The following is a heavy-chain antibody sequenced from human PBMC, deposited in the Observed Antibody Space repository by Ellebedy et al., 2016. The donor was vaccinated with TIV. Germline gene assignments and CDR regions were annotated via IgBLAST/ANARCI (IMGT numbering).Heavy chain of an antibody. CDR1: GGTFSSYA. CDR2: FIPIFGTA. D-gene: IGHD3-22*01. Sequence: AASVKVSCKASGGTFSSYAISWVRQAPGQGLEWMGGFIPIFGTANYAQKFQGRVTITADESTSTAYMELSSLRSEDTAVYYCAGDRHYYDSSAAFDIWGQGTMVTVSS. CDR3: AGDRHYYDSSAAFDI. J-gene: IGHJ3*02. V-gene: IGHV1-69*13.